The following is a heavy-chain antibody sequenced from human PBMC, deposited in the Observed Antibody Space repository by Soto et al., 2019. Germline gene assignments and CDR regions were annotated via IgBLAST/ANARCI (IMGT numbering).Heavy chain of an antibody. V-gene: IGHV3-21*01. CDR2: ISSSSSYI. CDR1: GFTFSSYS. Sequence: GGSLRLSCAASGFTFSSYSMNWVRQAPGKGLEWVSSISSSSSYIYYADSVKGRFTISRDNAKNSLYLQMNSLRAEDTAVYYCARWGEYTRSWYYYYYYYGMDVWGPGTTVTVYS. CDR3: ARWGEYTRSWYYYYYYYGMDV. J-gene: IGHJ6*02. D-gene: IGHD6-13*01.